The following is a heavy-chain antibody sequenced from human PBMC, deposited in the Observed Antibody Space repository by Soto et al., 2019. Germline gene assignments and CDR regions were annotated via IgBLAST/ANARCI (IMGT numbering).Heavy chain of an antibody. CDR2: INPGSGST. CDR1: GYTFTSYY. V-gene: IGHV1-46*01. Sequence: QVQLVQSGAEVKKPGASVKVSCKASGYTFTSYYIHWVRRAPGHGLEWMGIINPGSGSTSYAQKFQGRVTMTRDTSAYTVYMELSSLSSDDTAVYYCARRRCTGGSCYVDYWGQGTLVTVSS. J-gene: IGHJ4*02. CDR3: ARRRCTGGSCYVDY. D-gene: IGHD2-15*01.